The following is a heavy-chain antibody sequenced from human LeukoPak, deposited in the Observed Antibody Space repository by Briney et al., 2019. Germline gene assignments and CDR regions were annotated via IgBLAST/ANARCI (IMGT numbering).Heavy chain of an antibody. V-gene: IGHV1-18*01. CDR2: ISAYNGNT. CDR1: GYTFTSYG. D-gene: IGHD3-22*01. J-gene: IGHJ4*02. CDR3: ARVRYYYDSSGYHSPNDY. Sequence: ASVKVSCKASGYTFTSYGISWVRQAPGQGLEWMGWISAYNGNTNYAQKLQGRVTMTTETSTSTAYMELRSLRSDDTAGYYCARVRYYYDSSGYHSPNDYWGQGTLVTVSS.